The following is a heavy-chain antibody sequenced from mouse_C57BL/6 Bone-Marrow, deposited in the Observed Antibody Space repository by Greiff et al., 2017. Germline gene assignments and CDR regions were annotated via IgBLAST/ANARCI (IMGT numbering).Heavy chain of an antibody. V-gene: IGHV1-62-2*01. Sequence: QVQLKQSGAELVKPGASVKLSCKASGYTFTEYTIHWVKQRSGQGLEWIGWFYPGSGSIKYNENFKDKATLTADKSSSTVYMELSRLTSDDSAVYFCARHEMGYYSSSAWFAYWGQGTLVTVSA. CDR1: GYTFTEYT. CDR3: ARHEMGYYSSSAWFAY. J-gene: IGHJ3*01. D-gene: IGHD1-1*01. CDR2: FYPGSGSI.